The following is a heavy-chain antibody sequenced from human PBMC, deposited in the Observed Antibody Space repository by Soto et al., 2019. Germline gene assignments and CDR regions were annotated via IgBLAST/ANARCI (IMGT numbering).Heavy chain of an antibody. CDR3: ASISRRGSGRWEAGYYYDSSGYWHSYYYYGMDF. CDR1: GGSISSSSYY. Sequence: SETLSLTCTVSGGSISSSSYYWGWLRQPPGKGLEWIGSINYSGSTYYNPSLKSRVTISVDTSKNQFSLKLSSVTAADTAVYYCASISRRGSGRWEAGYYYDSSGYWHSYYYYGMDFWGQGTTVTVSS. V-gene: IGHV4-39*01. D-gene: IGHD3-22*01. J-gene: IGHJ6*02. CDR2: INYSGST.